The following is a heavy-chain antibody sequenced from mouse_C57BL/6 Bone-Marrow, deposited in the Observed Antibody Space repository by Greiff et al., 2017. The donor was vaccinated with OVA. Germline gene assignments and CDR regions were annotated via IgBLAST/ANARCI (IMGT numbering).Heavy chain of an antibody. CDR2: IDPSDSYT. V-gene: IGHV1-59*01. CDR1: GYTFTSYW. CDR3: ARDPYAMDY. J-gene: IGHJ4*01. Sequence: VQLQQPGAELVRPGTSVKLSCKASGYTFTSYWLHWVKPRPGQGLEWIGVIDPSDSYTNYNQKFKGKATLTVDTSSSTAYMQLSSLTSEDSAVYYCARDPYAMDYWGQGTSVTVSS.